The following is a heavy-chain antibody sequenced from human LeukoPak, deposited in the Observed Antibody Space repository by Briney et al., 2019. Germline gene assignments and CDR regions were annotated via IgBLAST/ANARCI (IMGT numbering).Heavy chain of an antibody. CDR2: IYWDDDK. CDR1: GFSCTTGRVR. D-gene: IGHD3-10*01. J-gene: IGHJ4*02. V-gene: IGHV2-5*02. CDR3: AQERYGSGSYSY. Sequence: SGPTLVKPTQTLTLTCTFSGFSCTTGRVRVAGISQSPGKALEWLGIIYWDDDKRYSPSLETRLTITKDTSKNQVVLTMTNMDPVDTATYFCAQERYGSGSYSYWGQGTLVTVSS.